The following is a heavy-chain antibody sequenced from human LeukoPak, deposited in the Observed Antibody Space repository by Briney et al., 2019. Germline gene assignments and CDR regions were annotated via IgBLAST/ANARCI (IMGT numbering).Heavy chain of an antibody. J-gene: IGHJ6*03. Sequence: QAGGSLRLSCAASGFTFSSYGMHWVRQAPGKGLEWVAFIRYDGSNKYYADSVKGRFTISRDNSKNTLYLQMNSLRAEDTAVYYCAKVEAAAGIYYYYYYMDVWGKGTTVTVSS. V-gene: IGHV3-30*02. CDR1: GFTFSSYG. CDR3: AKVEAAAGIYYYYYYMDV. CDR2: IRYDGSNK. D-gene: IGHD6-13*01.